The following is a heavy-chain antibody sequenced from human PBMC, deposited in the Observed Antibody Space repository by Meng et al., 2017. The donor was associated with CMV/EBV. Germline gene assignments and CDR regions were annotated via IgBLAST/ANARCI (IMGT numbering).Heavy chain of an antibody. D-gene: IGHD2-2*01. V-gene: IGHV3-23*01. CDR2: VVGSGGST. Sequence: SCAASGFTFSSYAMSWVRQAPGKGLEWVSAVVGSGGSTYYADSVKGRFTISRDNSKNTLYLQMNSLRAKDTAVYYCVVGLPVANWFDPWGQGTLVTVSS. J-gene: IGHJ5*02. CDR3: VVGLPVANWFDP. CDR1: GFTFSSYA.